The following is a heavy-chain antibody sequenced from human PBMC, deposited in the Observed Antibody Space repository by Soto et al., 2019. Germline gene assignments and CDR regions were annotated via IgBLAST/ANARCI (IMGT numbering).Heavy chain of an antibody. CDR3: ARLEGRATSSYYGDF. D-gene: IGHD6-6*01. V-gene: IGHV4-39*01. J-gene: IGHJ4*02. CDR2: ISYRGNA. CDR1: DDSINSDKYY. Sequence: QLQLPESGPGLVKPSETLSLTCSVSDDSINSDKYYWGWIRQPPGRGLEWIGSISYRGNAYYNPSPQTGVTISLDKSKSQLSLKLNSVTAADSAVYFCARLEGRATSSYYGDFWGPGALVTVSS.